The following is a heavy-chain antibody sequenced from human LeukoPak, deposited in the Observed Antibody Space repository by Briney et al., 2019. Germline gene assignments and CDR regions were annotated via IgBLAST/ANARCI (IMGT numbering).Heavy chain of an antibody. Sequence: PGGSLRLSCAASGFTFSSYWMHWVRQAPGKGLEWVSYISSSGSTIYYADSVKGRFTISRDNAKNSLYLQMNSLRAEDTAVYYCARVGIAAAGTIGYWGQGTLVTVSS. V-gene: IGHV3-48*04. CDR3: ARVGIAAAGTIGY. CDR1: GFTFSSYW. D-gene: IGHD6-13*01. J-gene: IGHJ4*02. CDR2: ISSSGSTI.